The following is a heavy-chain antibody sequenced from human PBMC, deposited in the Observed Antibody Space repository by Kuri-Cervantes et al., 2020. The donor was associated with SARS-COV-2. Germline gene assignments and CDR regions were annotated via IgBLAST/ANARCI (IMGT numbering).Heavy chain of an antibody. CDR2: INPNSGGT. CDR1: GYTFTGYY. Sequence: ASVKVSCKASGYTFTGYYMHWVRQAPGQGLEWMGWINPNSGGTNYAQKFQGRVTMTRNTSISTAYMELSSLRSEDTAVYYCARGRGYWLPADPIDYWGQGTLVTVSS. V-gene: IGHV1-2*02. D-gene: IGHD3-9*01. CDR3: ARGRGYWLPADPIDY. J-gene: IGHJ4*02.